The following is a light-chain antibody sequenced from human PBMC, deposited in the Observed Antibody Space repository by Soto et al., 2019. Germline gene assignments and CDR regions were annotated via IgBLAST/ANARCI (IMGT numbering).Light chain of an antibody. CDR2: GAS. CDR1: QSVSNNY. Sequence: EIVLTQSPGTLSLSPGERATLSFRASQSVSNNYLAWYQQKPGQAPRLLIYGASNRATGIPDRFSGSGSGTDFTLTISRLEPEDFAVYYCQQCGSSSTFGQGTRLEIK. CDR3: QQCGSSST. V-gene: IGKV3-20*01. J-gene: IGKJ5*01.